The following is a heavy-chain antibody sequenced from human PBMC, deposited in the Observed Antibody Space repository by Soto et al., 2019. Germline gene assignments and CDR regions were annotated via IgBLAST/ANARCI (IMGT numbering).Heavy chain of an antibody. CDR1: GFTFSDHY. V-gene: IGHV3-23*01. Sequence: GGSLRLSCAASGFTFSDHYMDWVRQAPGKGLEWVSTISGSAGSTYYVDSVKGRFTISRDNSKNTLYLQMNSLRAEDTAVYYCAKFITMIVVVIGDAFDIWGQGTMVTVS. CDR3: AKFITMIVVVIGDAFDI. CDR2: ISGSAGST. J-gene: IGHJ3*02. D-gene: IGHD3-22*01.